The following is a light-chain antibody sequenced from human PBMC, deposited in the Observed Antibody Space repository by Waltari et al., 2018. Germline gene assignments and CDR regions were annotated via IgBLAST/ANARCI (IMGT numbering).Light chain of an antibody. V-gene: IGLV1-47*01. CDR2: RNN. J-gene: IGLJ2*01. CDR3: ASWDDSLSGGI. CDR1: SSNIGSNF. Sequence: QSVLTQPPSASGPPGQRVTISCSGSSSNIGSNFVYWYQQFPGTAPKLLIFRNNPRPPGGPDRFSGAKSGSSASLAISGLRSNDEAHYYCASWDDSLSGGIFGGGTEVTVL.